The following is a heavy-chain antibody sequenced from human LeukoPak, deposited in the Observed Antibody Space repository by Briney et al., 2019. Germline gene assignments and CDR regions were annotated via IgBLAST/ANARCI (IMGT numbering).Heavy chain of an antibody. CDR3: ARDGVYGDYGPYYFDY. D-gene: IGHD4-17*01. Sequence: ASVKVSCKASRYTFTGYYMHWVRQAPGQGLEWMGGIIPIFGTANYAQKFQGRVTITADESTSTAYMELSSLRSEDTAVYYCARDGVYGDYGPYYFDYWGQGTLVTVSS. CDR1: RYTFTGYY. J-gene: IGHJ4*02. V-gene: IGHV1-69*13. CDR2: IIPIFGTA.